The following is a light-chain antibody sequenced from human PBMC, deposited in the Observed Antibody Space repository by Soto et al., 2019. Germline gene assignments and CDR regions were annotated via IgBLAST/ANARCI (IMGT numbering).Light chain of an antibody. CDR2: AAS. CDR1: QGISSY. J-gene: IGKJ2*01. Sequence: ALRMTQSPSSLSASTGDRVTITCRASQGISSYLAWYQQKPGKAPKLLIYAASTLQSGVPSRFRGSGSGTDFTLTISCLQSEDFATYYCQQYYSYPPTFGQGTKLEIK. CDR3: QQYYSYPPT. V-gene: IGKV1-8*01.